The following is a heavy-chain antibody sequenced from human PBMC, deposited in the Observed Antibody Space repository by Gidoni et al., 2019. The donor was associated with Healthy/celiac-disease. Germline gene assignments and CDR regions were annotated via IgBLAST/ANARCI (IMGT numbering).Heavy chain of an antibody. CDR3: ARSWTTGASGPSFDI. Sequence: QVQLVESGGGVVQPGRSLRLSCAASGFTFSSYGMHWVRQAPGKGLEWVAVIWYDGSNKYYADSVKGRFTISRDNSKNTLYLQMNSLRAEDTAVYYCARSWTTGASGPSFDIWGQGTMVTVSS. D-gene: IGHD2-15*01. V-gene: IGHV3-33*01. CDR1: GFTFSSYG. CDR2: IWYDGSNK. J-gene: IGHJ3*02.